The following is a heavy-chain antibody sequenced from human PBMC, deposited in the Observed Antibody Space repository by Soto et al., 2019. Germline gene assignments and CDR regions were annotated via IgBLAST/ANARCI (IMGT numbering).Heavy chain of an antibody. CDR1: GGSFSGYY. D-gene: IGHD2-2*01. CDR2: INHSGST. V-gene: IGHV4-34*01. CDR3: ARRDIVVVPAAIRNWFDP. Sequence: QVQLQQWGAGLLKPSETLSLTCAVYGGSFSGYYWSWIRRPPGKGLEWIEEINHSGSTNYNPSLKSRVTISVDTSKNQFSLKLSSVTAADTAVYYCARRDIVVVPAAIRNWFDPWGQGTLVTVSS. J-gene: IGHJ5*02.